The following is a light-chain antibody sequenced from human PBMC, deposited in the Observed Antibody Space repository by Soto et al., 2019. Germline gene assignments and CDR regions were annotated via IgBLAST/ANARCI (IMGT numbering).Light chain of an antibody. V-gene: IGLV2-11*01. CDR3: CSYAGSYRGV. CDR1: SSDIGAYDS. CDR2: DVS. Sequence: QSALTQPRSVSGSPGPSVTISCTGTSSDIGAYDSVSWYQQHPGKAPKLMIYDVSKRPSGVPDRFSGSKSGNTASLTISGLQAEDEADYYCCSYAGSYRGVFGTGTKVTVL. J-gene: IGLJ1*01.